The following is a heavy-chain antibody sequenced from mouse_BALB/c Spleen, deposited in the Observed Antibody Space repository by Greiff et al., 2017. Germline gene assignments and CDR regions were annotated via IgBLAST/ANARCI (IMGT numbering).Heavy chain of an antibody. D-gene: IGHD2-14*01. V-gene: IGHV1-80*01. CDR1: GYAFSSYW. CDR3: ARNYRYDGDYFDY. J-gene: IGHJ2*01. CDR2: IYPGDGDT. Sequence: VQLQQSGAELVRPGSSVKISCKASGYAFSSYWMNWVKQRPGQGLEWIGQIYPGDGDTNYNGKFKGKATLTADKSSSTAYMQLSSLTSEDSAVYYCARNYRYDGDYFDYWGQGTTLTVSS.